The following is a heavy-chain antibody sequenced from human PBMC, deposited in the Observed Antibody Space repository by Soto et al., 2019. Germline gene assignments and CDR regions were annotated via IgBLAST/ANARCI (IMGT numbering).Heavy chain of an antibody. CDR1: GGSISSSRYY. V-gene: IGHV4-39*01. CDR2: IFYSGST. CDR3: ARPPTASLDASDI. Sequence: SETLSLTCTVSGGSISSSRYYWGWIRQPPGKGLEWIGSIFYSGSTYHNPSLKSRVTISVDTSKKQFSLKLSSVTAADTAVYYCARPPTASLDASDIWGKGTMVTVSS. J-gene: IGHJ3*02.